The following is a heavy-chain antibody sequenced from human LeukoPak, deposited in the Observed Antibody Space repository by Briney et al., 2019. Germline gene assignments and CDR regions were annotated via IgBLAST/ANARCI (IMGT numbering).Heavy chain of an antibody. CDR3: ARDFLCSGGSCYGHDAFDI. J-gene: IGHJ3*02. Sequence: ASVKVSCKASGYTFTSYGISWVRQAPGQGLEWMGWISAYNGNTNYAQKLQGRVTMTTDTSTSTAYMELRSLRSDDTAVYYCARDFLCSGGSCYGHDAFDIWGQGTMVTVSS. D-gene: IGHD2-15*01. CDR2: ISAYNGNT. CDR1: GYTFTSYG. V-gene: IGHV1-18*01.